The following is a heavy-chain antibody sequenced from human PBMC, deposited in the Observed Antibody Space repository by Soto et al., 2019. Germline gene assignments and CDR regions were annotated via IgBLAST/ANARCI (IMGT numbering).Heavy chain of an antibody. Sequence: GGSLRLSCAASGFTFSSYSMNWVRQAPGKGLEWVSYISSSSSTIYYADSVKGRFTISRDNAKNSLYLQMNSLRAEDTAVYYCARRNYDILTGYYLIDYWGQGTLVTVSS. CDR1: GFTFSSYS. CDR2: ISSSSSTI. V-gene: IGHV3-48*01. J-gene: IGHJ4*02. D-gene: IGHD3-9*01. CDR3: ARRNYDILTGYYLIDY.